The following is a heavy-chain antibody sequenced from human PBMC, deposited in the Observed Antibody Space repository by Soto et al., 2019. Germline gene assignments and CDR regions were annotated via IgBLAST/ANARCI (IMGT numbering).Heavy chain of an antibody. CDR2: IWYDGSNK. Sequence: GGSLRLSCAASGFTFSSYGMHWVRQAPGKGLEWVAVIWYDGSNKYYADSVKGRFTISRDNSKNTLYLQMNSLRAEDTTVYYCARDFYDVWSGYWYYYYYGMDVWGQGTTVTVSS. D-gene: IGHD3-3*01. J-gene: IGHJ6*02. V-gene: IGHV3-33*01. CDR1: GFTFSSYG. CDR3: ARDFYDVWSGYWYYYYYGMDV.